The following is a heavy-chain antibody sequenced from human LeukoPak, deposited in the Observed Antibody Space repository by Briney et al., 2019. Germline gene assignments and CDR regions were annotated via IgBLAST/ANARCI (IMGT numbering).Heavy chain of an antibody. CDR2: IKNDGSEE. Sequence: PGGSLRLSRAASGFTFSRYLMRWVRQAPGKGLEGVANIKNDGSEEYYVDSVKGRFTISRDNARNSLFLQMNSLTVEDTAVYYCARAIRGSAVDTGDRWGQGTLVTASS. CDR1: GFTFSRYL. J-gene: IGHJ4*02. D-gene: IGHD3-10*01. CDR3: ARAIRGSAVDTGDR. V-gene: IGHV3-7*01.